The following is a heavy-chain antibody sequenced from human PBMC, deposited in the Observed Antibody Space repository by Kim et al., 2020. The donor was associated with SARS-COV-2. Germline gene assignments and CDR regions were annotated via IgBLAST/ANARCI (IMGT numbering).Heavy chain of an antibody. Sequence: SETLSLTCAVSGGSISSSNWWSWVRQPPGKGLEWIGEIYHSGSTNYNPSLKSRVTISVDKSKNQFSLKLSSVTAADTAVYYCARDPGYCSSTSCYVGKGAFDIWGQGTMVTVSS. J-gene: IGHJ3*02. CDR2: IYHSGST. CDR1: GGSISSSNW. CDR3: ARDPGYCSSTSCYVGKGAFDI. V-gene: IGHV4-4*02. D-gene: IGHD2-2*01.